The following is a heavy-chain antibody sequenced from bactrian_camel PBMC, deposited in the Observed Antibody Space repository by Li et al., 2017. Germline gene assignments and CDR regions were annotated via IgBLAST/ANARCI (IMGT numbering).Heavy chain of an antibody. D-gene: IGHD6*01. CDR3: ASDVTAAGCTVVAGRPFFSYEYNY. J-gene: IGHJ4*01. V-gene: IGHV3-3*01. Sequence: ADSVKGRFTISRDNAKNTVYLQMNSLKPEDTAIYYCASDVTAAGCTVVAGRPFFSYEYNYWGQGTQVTVS.